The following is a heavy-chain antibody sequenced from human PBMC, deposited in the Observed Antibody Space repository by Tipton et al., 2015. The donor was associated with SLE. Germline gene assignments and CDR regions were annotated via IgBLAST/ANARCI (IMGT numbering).Heavy chain of an antibody. V-gene: IGHV4-59*12. CDR3: AREGGAFDI. D-gene: IGHD3-16*01. Sequence: TLSLTCTVSGGSINSYYWSWIRQPPGKGLEWIGYIYYSGSTYYNPSLKSRVTISVDTSKNQFSLKLSSVTAADTAVYYCAREGGAFDIWGQGTMVTVSS. J-gene: IGHJ3*02. CDR2: IYYSGST. CDR1: GGSINSYY.